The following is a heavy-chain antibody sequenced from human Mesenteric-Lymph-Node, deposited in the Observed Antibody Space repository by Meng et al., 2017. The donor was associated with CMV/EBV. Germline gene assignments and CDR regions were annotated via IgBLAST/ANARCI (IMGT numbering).Heavy chain of an antibody. CDR2: VNSDESSR. CDR3: AKEGGGVTYYFDY. J-gene: IGHJ4*02. Sequence: GGSLRLSCAASGFTLSDYWMHWVRQVPGKGLQWVSRVNSDESSRTYSASVEGRFTISRDNSKNTLYLQMNSLRAEDTAVYYCAKEGGGVTYYFDYWGQGTLVTVSS. D-gene: IGHD1-26*01. V-gene: IGHV3-74*01. CDR1: GFTLSDYW.